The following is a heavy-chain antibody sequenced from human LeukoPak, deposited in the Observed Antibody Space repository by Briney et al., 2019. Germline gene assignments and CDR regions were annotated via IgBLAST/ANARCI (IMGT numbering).Heavy chain of an antibody. CDR3: AREEQHDAFDI. J-gene: IGHJ3*02. Sequence: PETLSLTCTVSGGSISSYYWSWIRQPPGEGLEWIGYIYYSGSTNYNPSLKSRVTISVDTSKNQFSLKLSSVTAADTAVYYCAREEQHDAFDIWGQGTMVTVSS. CDR2: IYYSGST. D-gene: IGHD6-13*01. CDR1: GGSISSYY. V-gene: IGHV4-59*01.